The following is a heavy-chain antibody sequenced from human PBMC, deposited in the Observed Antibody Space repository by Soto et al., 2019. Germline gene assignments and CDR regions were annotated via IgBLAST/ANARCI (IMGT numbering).Heavy chain of an antibody. CDR2: ISYDGSNK. V-gene: IGHV3-30-3*01. CDR3: AKVSPMGYFFDF. CDR1: GFAFNTYS. J-gene: IGHJ4*02. Sequence: GGSLRLSCGASGFAFNTYSMHWVRQAPGRGLEWVAVISYDGSNKFYADSVKGRFTISRDNSKNTLYLEMNSLRGEDTAVYYCAKVSPMGYFFDFWGQGTLVTVSS.